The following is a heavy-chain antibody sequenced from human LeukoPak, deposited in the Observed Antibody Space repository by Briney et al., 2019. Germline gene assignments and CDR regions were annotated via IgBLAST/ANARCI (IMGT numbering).Heavy chain of an antibody. J-gene: IGHJ1*01. D-gene: IGHD1-26*01. V-gene: IGHV3-30*18. Sequence: GGSLRLSCAASGFTFSSYGMHWVRQAPGKGLERVAVISYDGTNEYYADSVKGRFTISRDNSKNTLYLQMNSLRADDTAVYYCAKGESGSYYIYFQHWGQGTLVTVSS. CDR1: GFTFSSYG. CDR3: AKGESGSYYIYFQH. CDR2: ISYDGTNE.